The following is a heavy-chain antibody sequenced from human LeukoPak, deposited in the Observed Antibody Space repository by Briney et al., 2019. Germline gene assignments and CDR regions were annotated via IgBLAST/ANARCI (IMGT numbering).Heavy chain of an antibody. V-gene: IGHV1-8*03. J-gene: IGHJ4*02. CDR2: MNTNSSNT. Sequence: GASVKVSCKSSGYTFNTYDFNWLRQATGQGLAWMGWMNTNSSNTGYPQKFQGRVTLTRNTSISTAYMELNGLRSDDTAVYYCARARLVRGPDTPLYYFDYWGEGVLVTASS. CDR3: ARARLVRGPDTPLYYFDY. D-gene: IGHD2-8*02. CDR1: GYTFNTYD.